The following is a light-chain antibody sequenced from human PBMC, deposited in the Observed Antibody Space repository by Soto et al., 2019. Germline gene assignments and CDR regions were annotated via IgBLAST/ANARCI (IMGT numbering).Light chain of an antibody. CDR3: QQYGSSEVT. J-gene: IGKJ5*01. CDR2: GAS. Sequence: EIVLTQSPGTLSLSPGERATLSCRASQSVSSTYLAWYQQKPGQAPRLLIYGASSRATGIPDRFSGSGSGTDFTLTISRLEAEDFAVYYCQQYGSSEVTFGQGTRLAIK. V-gene: IGKV3-20*01. CDR1: QSVSSTY.